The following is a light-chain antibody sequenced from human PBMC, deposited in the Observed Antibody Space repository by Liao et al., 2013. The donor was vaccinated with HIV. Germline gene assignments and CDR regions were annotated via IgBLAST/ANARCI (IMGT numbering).Light chain of an antibody. CDR3: QVWDSFLDPPVV. CDR2: YDS. J-gene: IGLJ2*01. V-gene: IGLV3-21*01. CDR1: NIGSKS. Sequence: SYEVTQPPSVSVAPGKTARISCEGDNIGSKSVHWYQQKPGQAPVLVIFYDSDRPSGIPARFSGSNSGYTATLTITGVEAGDAADYTCQVWDSFLDPPVVFGGGTKLTVL.